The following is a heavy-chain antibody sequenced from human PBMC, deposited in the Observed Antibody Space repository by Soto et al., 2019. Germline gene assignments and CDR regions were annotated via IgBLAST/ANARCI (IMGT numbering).Heavy chain of an antibody. Sequence: GASVKVSCKASGYTFTSYYMHWVRQAPGQGLEWMGIINPSGGSTSYAQKLQGRVTMTRDTSTSTVYMELSSLRSEDTALYYCARLLKVRDIAAAGGDLGYWGQGTLVTVSS. J-gene: IGHJ4*02. CDR1: GYTFTSYY. D-gene: IGHD6-13*01. CDR2: INPSGGST. V-gene: IGHV1-46*01. CDR3: ARLLKVRDIAAAGGDLGY.